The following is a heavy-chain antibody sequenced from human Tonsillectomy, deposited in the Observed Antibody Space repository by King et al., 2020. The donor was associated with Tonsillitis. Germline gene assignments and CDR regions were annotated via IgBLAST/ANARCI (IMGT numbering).Heavy chain of an antibody. D-gene: IGHD2-15*01. CDR2: IKPKSGNT. CDR3: ARGSWPDCSTGSVRYHFES. V-gene: IGHV1-8*01. J-gene: IGHJ4*02. CDR1: GYTFISYD. Sequence: QLVQSGAEVKKPGASVKVSCTTSGYTFISYDINWVRQATGQGLEWVGWIKPKSGNTGYAQKFEGRVTMTRNTSINTAYMELSILTSEDTAVYYCARGSWPDCSTGSVRYHFESWGQGTLVTVSS.